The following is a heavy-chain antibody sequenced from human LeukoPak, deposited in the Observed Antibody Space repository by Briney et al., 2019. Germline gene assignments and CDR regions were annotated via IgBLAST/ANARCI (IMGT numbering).Heavy chain of an antibody. CDR2: ISTYNGNT. CDR1: GYTFTTYG. D-gene: IGHD6-19*01. J-gene: IGHJ5*02. CDR3: ARGPLSVAGTYWFDP. V-gene: IGHV1-18*01. Sequence: ASVKVSCKASGYTFTTYGVNWVRQAPGQGLEWMGWISTYNGNTHYGKNVQGRVTMTTGTSTTTAYMELRSLRSDDTAVYYCARGPLSVAGTYWFDPWGQGTLVTVSS.